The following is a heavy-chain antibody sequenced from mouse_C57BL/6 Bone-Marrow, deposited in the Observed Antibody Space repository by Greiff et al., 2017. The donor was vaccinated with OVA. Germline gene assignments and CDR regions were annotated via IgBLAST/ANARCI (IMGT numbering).Heavy chain of an antibody. J-gene: IGHJ2*01. D-gene: IGHD2-3*01. CDR2: INSDGGST. V-gene: IGHV5-2*01. CDR1: EYEFPSHD. Sequence: DVHLVEPGGGLVQPGESLKLSCESNEYEFPSHDMSWVRKTPEKRLELVAAINSDGGSTYYPDTMERRFIISRDNTKKTLYLQMSSLSSEDTALYYCARPSLMMVTTYFDYWGQGTTLTVSS. CDR3: ARPSLMMVTTYFDY.